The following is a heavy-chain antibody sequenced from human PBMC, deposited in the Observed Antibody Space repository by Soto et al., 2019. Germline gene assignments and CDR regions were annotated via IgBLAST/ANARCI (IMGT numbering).Heavy chain of an antibody. Sequence: SVKVSCKASGYTFTSYDIYWVRQATGQGLEWMGWMNPNTGNSAYAQKFQGRVTVTSDTSINTVHMELSSLRSEDTAVYYCARRAETNGWNGFGADKYYFDFWGQGTLVTVSS. CDR3: ARRAETNGWNGFGADKYYFDF. CDR1: GYTFTSYD. D-gene: IGHD1-1*01. J-gene: IGHJ4*02. CDR2: MNPNTGNS. V-gene: IGHV1-8*01.